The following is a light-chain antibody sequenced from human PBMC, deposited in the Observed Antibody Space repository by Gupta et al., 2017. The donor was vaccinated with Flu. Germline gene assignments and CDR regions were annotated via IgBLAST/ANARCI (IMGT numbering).Light chain of an antibody. CDR3: QHYGSSPYS. CDR2: GVS. CDR1: QSVSSSS. Sequence: EIVLMQSPGSLSLSPGERATLSCMASQSVSSSSLAWYQQKPGQAPRLVIYGVSTRATGIPDRFSGSGSGTDFALTISMLDPEDFAAYYCQHYGSSPYSFGQGTKVEIK. V-gene: IGKV3-20*01. J-gene: IGKJ2*03.